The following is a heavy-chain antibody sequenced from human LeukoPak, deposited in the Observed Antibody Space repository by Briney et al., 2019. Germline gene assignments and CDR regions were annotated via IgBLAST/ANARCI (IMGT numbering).Heavy chain of an antibody. CDR1: GGSFSGYY. D-gene: IGHD1-1*01. J-gene: IGHJ4*02. CDR2: INHSGST. Sequence: SETLSLTCAVYGGSFSGYYWSWIRQPPGKGLEWIGEINHSGSTNYNPSLKSRVTISVDTSKNQFSLRLSSVTAADTAVYYCARGYSYFDYWGQGTLVTVSS. CDR3: ARGYSYFDY. V-gene: IGHV4-34*01.